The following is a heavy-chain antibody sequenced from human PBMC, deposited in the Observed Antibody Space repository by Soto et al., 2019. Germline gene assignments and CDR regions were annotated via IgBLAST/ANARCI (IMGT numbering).Heavy chain of an antibody. J-gene: IGHJ5*02. CDR2: TSSNSAYI. V-gene: IGHV3-21*01. CDR1: GFTFRSFT. Sequence: GGSLRLSCAASGFTFRSFTMNWGRQAQGKGLEWVSTTSSNSAYIYYTDALRGRFTISRDNAKNSLHLQMNSLRAEDTAVYYCTRDASRDSSARGWFDPWGPGTLVTVSS. CDR3: TRDASRDSSARGWFDP. D-gene: IGHD6-13*01.